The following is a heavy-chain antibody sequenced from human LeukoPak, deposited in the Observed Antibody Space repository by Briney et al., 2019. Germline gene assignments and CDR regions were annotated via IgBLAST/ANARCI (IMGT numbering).Heavy chain of an antibody. Sequence: SETLSLTCTVSGGSVNNHLYYWGWIRQPAGKGLEWIGRIYTSGSTNYNPSLKSRVSMSVDTSKRQFSLKLSSVTAADTAVYYCARVSSSWYQDWYFDLWGRGTVVTVSS. J-gene: IGHJ2*01. CDR3: ARVSSSWYQDWYFDL. D-gene: IGHD6-13*01. CDR1: GGSVNNHLYY. CDR2: IYTSGST. V-gene: IGHV4-4*07.